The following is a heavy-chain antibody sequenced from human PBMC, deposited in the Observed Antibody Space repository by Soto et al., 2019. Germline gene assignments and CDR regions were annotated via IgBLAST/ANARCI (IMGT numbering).Heavy chain of an antibody. J-gene: IGHJ4*02. Sequence: ASVKVSCKASGFTFTGHYIHWVRQTPGQGLEWMGLINPNSGGTSYAQKFQGRVTMTRDTSITTAYMELSRLSSDDTAVYYCAKSGSFFRSSLGYFDYWGQGTLVTVSS. V-gene: IGHV1-2*02. D-gene: IGHD1-26*01. CDR2: INPNSGGT. CDR3: AKSGSFFRSSLGYFDY. CDR1: GFTFTGHY.